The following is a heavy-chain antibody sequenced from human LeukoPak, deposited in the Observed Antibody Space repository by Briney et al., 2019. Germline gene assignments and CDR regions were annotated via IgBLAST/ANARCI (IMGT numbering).Heavy chain of an antibody. V-gene: IGHV4-34*01. D-gene: IGHD4-17*01. Sequence: SETLSLTCAVYGGSFSGYYWSWIRQPPGKGLEWIGEINHSGSTNYNPSLKSRVTISVDTSKNQFSLKLSSVTAADTAVYYCASPPYGDYTGGTNSAFDIWGQGTMVTVSS. J-gene: IGHJ3*02. CDR3: ASPPYGDYTGGTNSAFDI. CDR2: INHSGST. CDR1: GGSFSGYY.